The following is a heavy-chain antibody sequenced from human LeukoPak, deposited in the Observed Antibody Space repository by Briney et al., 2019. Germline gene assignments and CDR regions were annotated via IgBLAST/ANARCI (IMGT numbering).Heavy chain of an antibody. J-gene: IGHJ4*02. CDR3: AKYVRVVPAAILVY. CDR1: GFTFSSYA. CDR2: ISGSGGST. V-gene: IGHV3-23*01. Sequence: GGSLRLSCAASGFTFSSYAMSWVRQAPGKGLEWVSAISGSGGSTYYADSVKGRFTISRDNSKNTLYLQMNSLRAEDTAVYYCAKYVRVVPAAILVYWGQGILVTVSS. D-gene: IGHD2-2*01.